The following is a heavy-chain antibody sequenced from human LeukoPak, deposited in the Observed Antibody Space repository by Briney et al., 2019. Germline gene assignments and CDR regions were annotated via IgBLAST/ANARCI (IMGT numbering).Heavy chain of an antibody. CDR3: AKGTQWLALDAFDI. Sequence: PGGSLRLSCAASGFTFSSYAMSGVRQAPGKGLEGVSAISGSGGSTYYADSVKGRFTSSRDNSEKTLYLQMNSLRAEDTAVYYCAKGTQWLALDAFDIWGQGTMVTVSS. CDR2: ISGSGGST. CDR1: GFTFSSYA. J-gene: IGHJ3*02. D-gene: IGHD6-19*01. V-gene: IGHV3-23*01.